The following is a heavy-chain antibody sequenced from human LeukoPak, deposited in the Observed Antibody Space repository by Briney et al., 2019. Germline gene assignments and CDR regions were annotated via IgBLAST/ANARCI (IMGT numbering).Heavy chain of an antibody. CDR2: ISYDGSNQ. D-gene: IGHD3-3*01. CDR3: AKDVLVWSGRYYYGMDV. Sequence: VGSLRLSCAVSGFTFISYGMYSVREAPHKRLEWVAVISYDGSNQYYADSVKGGFTISRDNSKNTLYLQMNSLRAEDTAVYYCAKDVLVWSGRYYYGMDVWGQGTTVAVSS. V-gene: IGHV3-30*18. CDR1: GFTFISYG. J-gene: IGHJ6*02.